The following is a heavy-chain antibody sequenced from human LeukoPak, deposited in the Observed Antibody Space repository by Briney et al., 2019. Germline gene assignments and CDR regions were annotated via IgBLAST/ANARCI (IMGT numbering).Heavy chain of an antibody. J-gene: IGHJ4*02. CDR3: ARVVEMATIGS. CDR2: IYTSGST. CDR1: GGSISSYY. V-gene: IGHV4-4*07. Sequence: SETLSLTCTVSGGSISSYYWSWIRQPAGKGLEWIGRIYTSGSTYYNPSLKSRVTISVDRSKNQFSLKLSSVTAADTAVYYCARVVEMATIGSWGQGTLVTVSS. D-gene: IGHD5-24*01.